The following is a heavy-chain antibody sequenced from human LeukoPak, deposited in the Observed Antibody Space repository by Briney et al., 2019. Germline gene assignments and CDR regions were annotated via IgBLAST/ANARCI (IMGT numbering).Heavy chain of an antibody. CDR3: TRVMRYFDWFQYYFDH. Sequence: GSLRLSCTASGFTFGDYAMSWFRQAPGKGLEWVGFIRSKAYGGTTEYAASVKGRFTISRDDSKSIAYLQMNSLKTEDTAVYYCTRVMRYFDWFQYYFDHWGQGTLVTVSS. D-gene: IGHD3-9*01. J-gene: IGHJ4*02. CDR1: GFTFGDYA. V-gene: IGHV3-49*03. CDR2: IRSKAYGGTT.